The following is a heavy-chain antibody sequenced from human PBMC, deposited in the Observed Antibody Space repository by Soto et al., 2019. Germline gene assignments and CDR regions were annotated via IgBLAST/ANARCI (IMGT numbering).Heavy chain of an antibody. D-gene: IGHD6-13*01. CDR1: GGTFSSFS. Sequence: SVNVSFKASGGTFSSFSISWVRQAPGQWLEWMGGIIPLFGTANYAQKFQGRVTITADKSTSTAYMELSSLRSEGTAVHYCAGILAKQQLLHAAAFDIWAQGTMVPVSS. CDR3: AGILAKQQLLHAAAFDI. CDR2: IIPLFGTA. V-gene: IGHV1-69*06. J-gene: IGHJ3*02.